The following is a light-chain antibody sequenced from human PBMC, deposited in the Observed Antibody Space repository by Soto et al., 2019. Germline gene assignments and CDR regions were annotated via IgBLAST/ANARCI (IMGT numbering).Light chain of an antibody. CDR3: QQRSDWPLT. J-gene: IGKJ4*01. CDR1: QSVSSY. CDR2: DAS. V-gene: IGKV3-11*01. Sequence: EIVLTQSPGTLSLSPGERATLSCRASQSVSSYLAWYQRKPGQAPRLLIYDASNRATGIPARFRGSGSGTDFTLTISSLEPGDFAVYYCQQRSDWPLTFGGGTKVEIK.